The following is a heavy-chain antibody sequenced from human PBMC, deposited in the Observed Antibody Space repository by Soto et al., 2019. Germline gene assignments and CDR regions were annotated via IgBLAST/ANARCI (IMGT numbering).Heavy chain of an antibody. CDR3: ARDCSSTSFDGYSRGWPPGDY. V-gene: IGHV1-18*01. J-gene: IGHJ4*02. CDR2: ISAYNGNT. D-gene: IGHD2-2*01. CDR1: GYTFTSYG. Sequence: QVQLVQSGAEVKKPGASVKVSCKASGYTFTSYGISWVRQAPGQGLEWMGWISAYNGNTNYAQKLQGRVTMTTDTATSQDYMELRSLRSEDTAVVYCARDCSSTSFDGYSRGWPPGDYWGQGTLVTVSS.